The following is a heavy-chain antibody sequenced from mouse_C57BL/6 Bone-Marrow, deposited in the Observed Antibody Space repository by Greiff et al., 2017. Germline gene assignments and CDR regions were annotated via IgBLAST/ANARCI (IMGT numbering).Heavy chain of an antibody. V-gene: IGHV1-5*01. Sequence: VQLKESGTVLARPGASVKMSCKTSGYTFTSYWMHWVKQRPGQGLEWIGAIYPGNSDPSSNQKFKGRAKLTAVNSASTAYMVLSSLTNEDSAVYYCTRTGTTVVATEAYWGQGTLVTVSA. CDR1: GYTFTSYW. CDR2: IYPGNSDP. D-gene: IGHD1-1*01. CDR3: TRTGTTVVATEAY. J-gene: IGHJ3*01.